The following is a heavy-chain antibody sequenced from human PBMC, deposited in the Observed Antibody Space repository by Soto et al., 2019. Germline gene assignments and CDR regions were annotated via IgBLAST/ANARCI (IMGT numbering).Heavy chain of an antibody. CDR2: IIPVFGTP. J-gene: IGHJ6*02. Sequence: SVKVSFKAAGEDFSHYAVSCVRQAPGQGLEWMGGIIPVFGTPNIAQKFQGRVIITADESTNIASLELRSLRSEDTAVYFCARDRSLNFWTGYGMDVWGQGTTVTVPS. V-gene: IGHV1-69*13. D-gene: IGHD3-9*01. CDR3: ARDRSLNFWTGYGMDV. CDR1: GEDFSHYA.